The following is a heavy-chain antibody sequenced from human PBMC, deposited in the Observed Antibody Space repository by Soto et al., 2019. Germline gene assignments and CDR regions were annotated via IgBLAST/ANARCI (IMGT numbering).Heavy chain of an antibody. V-gene: IGHV4-30-2*01. Sequence: SSETLSLTCAVSGGSVSSGGYSWSWIPQPPLKGLGWICEMHHRGSANYNPSLKSRVTISVDISKSQFSLMLNFVTAADSAVFYCARYNAASGTYYFDFWGQGALVTVSS. CDR2: MHHRGSA. D-gene: IGHD6-13*01. CDR1: GGSVSSGGYS. J-gene: IGHJ4*02. CDR3: ARYNAASGTYYFDF.